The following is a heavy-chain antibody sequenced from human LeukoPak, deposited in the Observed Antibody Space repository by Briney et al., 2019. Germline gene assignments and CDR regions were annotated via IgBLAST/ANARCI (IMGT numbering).Heavy chain of an antibody. CDR2: ISSSSSTI. V-gene: IGHV3-48*01. J-gene: IGHJ2*01. D-gene: IGHD1-26*01. Sequence: GALRLSCAASGFTFSSYEMNWVRQAPGKGLEWVSYISSSSSTIYFADSVKGRFTISRDNAKNSLYLQMNSLRAEDTAVYYCARDSGIGGAWYFDLWGRGTLVTVSS. CDR3: ARDSGIGGAWYFDL. CDR1: GFTFSSYE.